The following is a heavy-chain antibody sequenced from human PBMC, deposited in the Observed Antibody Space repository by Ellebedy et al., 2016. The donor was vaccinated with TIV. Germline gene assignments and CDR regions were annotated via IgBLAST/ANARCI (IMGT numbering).Heavy chain of an antibody. CDR1: RFTFSSYG. V-gene: IGHV3-30*18. CDR3: AKDPRSHADTWTQYGMDV. Sequence: GGSLRLXXAASRFTFSSYGMHWVRQAPGKGLEWVAVISYDGSNKYYADSVKGRFTISRDNSKNTLYLQMNSLRAEDTAVYYCAKDPRSHADTWTQYGMDVWGQGTTVTVSS. J-gene: IGHJ6*02. CDR2: ISYDGSNK. D-gene: IGHD5-18*01.